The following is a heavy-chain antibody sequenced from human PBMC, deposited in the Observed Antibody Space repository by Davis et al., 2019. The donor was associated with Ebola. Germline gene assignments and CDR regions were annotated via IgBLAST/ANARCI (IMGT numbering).Heavy chain of an antibody. V-gene: IGHV3-7*03. Sequence: GESLKISCAASGFTFSSYWMSWVRQAPGKGLEWVANIKQDGSEKYHVDSVKGRFTISRDNAKNSLYLQMNSLRAEDTAVYYCASSVYDILTGYYGYWGQGTLVTVSS. CDR1: GFTFSSYW. J-gene: IGHJ4*02. CDR2: IKQDGSEK. D-gene: IGHD3-9*01. CDR3: ASSVYDILTGYYGY.